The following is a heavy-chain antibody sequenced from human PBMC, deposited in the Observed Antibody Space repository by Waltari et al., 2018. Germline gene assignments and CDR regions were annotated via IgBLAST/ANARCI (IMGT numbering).Heavy chain of an antibody. CDR3: ARDHRSYSSGLVY. D-gene: IGHD6-19*01. V-gene: IGHV1-2*02. CDR2: INPNSGGT. CDR1: GYTFTGYY. J-gene: IGHJ4*02. Sequence: QVQLVQSGAEVKKPGASVKVSCKASGYTFTGYYMHWVRQAPGQGLEWMGWINPNSGGTNDAQKFQGRVTMTRDTSISTAYMELSRLRSDDTAVYYCARDHRSYSSGLVYWGQGTLVTVSS.